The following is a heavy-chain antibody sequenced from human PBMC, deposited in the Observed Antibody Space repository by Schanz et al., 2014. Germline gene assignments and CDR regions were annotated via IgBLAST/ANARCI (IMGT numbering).Heavy chain of an antibody. CDR1: GYTFTSLG. CDR2: ISTYNGNT. V-gene: IGHV1-18*04. CDR3: ARGKRGGNYGSGRQARSGTYGLDV. Sequence: QVQLVQSGAEVKKPGASVKVSCKASGYTFTSLGISWVRQAPGQGLEWMGWISTYNGNTNYAQKLQGRVTMTTETSTSTGYMELRSLRSDDTAVYYCARGKRGGNYGSGRQARSGTYGLDVWGQGTTVIVSS. J-gene: IGHJ6*02. D-gene: IGHD3-10*01.